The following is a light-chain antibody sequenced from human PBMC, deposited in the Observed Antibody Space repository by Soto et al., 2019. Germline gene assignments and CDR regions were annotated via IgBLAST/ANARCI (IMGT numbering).Light chain of an antibody. V-gene: IGKV3-15*01. CDR2: GAS. Sequence: ETVMTQSPATLSVSPGERATLSCRASQSVSSNLAWYQQKPGQAPRLLIYGASTRATGIPARFSGSGSGTEFTLTISSLQSEDSAVYYCQQYNNWPPWTFGQGTKVDIK. CDR1: QSVSSN. J-gene: IGKJ1*01. CDR3: QQYNNWPPWT.